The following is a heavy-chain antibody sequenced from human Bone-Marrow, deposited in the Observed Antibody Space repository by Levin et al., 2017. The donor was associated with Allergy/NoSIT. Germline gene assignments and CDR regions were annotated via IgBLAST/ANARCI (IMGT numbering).Heavy chain of an antibody. D-gene: IGHD2-15*01. Sequence: ASVKVSCKASGYNFTTYYMHWVRQAPGQGLEWMGIINPSDENTKYAQKFQGRVIMTRDTSTSTVYMELSSLRFEDTAMYYCARPHCSGGSCYSVSSSSALDVWGQGTTVTVSS. J-gene: IGHJ6*02. CDR1: GYNFTTYY. V-gene: IGHV1-46*01. CDR3: ARPHCSGGSCYSVSSSSALDV. CDR2: INPSDENT.